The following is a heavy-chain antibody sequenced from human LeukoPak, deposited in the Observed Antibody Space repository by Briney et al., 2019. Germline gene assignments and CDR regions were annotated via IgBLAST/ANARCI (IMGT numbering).Heavy chain of an antibody. D-gene: IGHD2-15*01. J-gene: IGHJ4*02. V-gene: IGHV3-23*01. CDR3: AKVALGYCRGSSCYYFDY. Sequence: PGGSLRLSCGASGFTFSGYAMSWVRQAPGKGLEWASSINAFGARTYYADSVKGRFTISRDNSKNTLYLQMNSLRAEDTALYYCAKVALGYCRGSSCYYFDYGGQGTLVIVSS. CDR1: GFTFSGYA. CDR2: INAFGART.